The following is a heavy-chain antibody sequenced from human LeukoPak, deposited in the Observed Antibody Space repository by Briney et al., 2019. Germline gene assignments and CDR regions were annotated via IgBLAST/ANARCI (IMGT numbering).Heavy chain of an antibody. CDR3: ARGAVRPVLFDY. CDR1: GGSIGTDH. D-gene: IGHD1-26*01. CDR2: IYYSGST. V-gene: IGHV4-59*01. Sequence: SETLSLTCTISGGSIGTDHWSWIRQPPGKGLEWIGYIYYSGSTNYNPSLKSRVTISVDTSKNQFSLKLSSVTAADTAVYYCARGAVRPVLFDYWGQGTLVTVSS. J-gene: IGHJ4*02.